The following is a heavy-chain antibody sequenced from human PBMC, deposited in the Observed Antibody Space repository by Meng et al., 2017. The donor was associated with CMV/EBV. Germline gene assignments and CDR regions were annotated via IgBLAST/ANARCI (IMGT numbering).Heavy chain of an antibody. D-gene: IGHD3-10*01. V-gene: IGHV4-31*03. CDR2: IYYSGST. CDR3: ARDRGWTAAMDV. CDR1: GGSISSGGYY. Sequence: SETLSLTCTVSGGSISSGGYYWSWIRQHPGKGLEWIGYIYYSGSTYYNPSLKSRVTISVDTSKNQFSLKLSSVTAADTAVYYCARDRGWTAAMDVWGQGTTVTVSS. J-gene: IGHJ6*02.